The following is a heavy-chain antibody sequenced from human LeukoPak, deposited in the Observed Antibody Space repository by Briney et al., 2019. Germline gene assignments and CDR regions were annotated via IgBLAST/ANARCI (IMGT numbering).Heavy chain of an antibody. J-gene: IGHJ5*02. D-gene: IGHD3-10*01. Sequence: GGSLRLSCAASGFTFSNAWMSWVRQAPGKGLEWVSAISGSGSTTYSADSVKGRFTISRDNSKNTLFLQMNSLRAEDTAVYYCAKGGITSWFDPWGQGTLVTVSS. CDR3: AKGGITSWFDP. V-gene: IGHV3-23*01. CDR2: ISGSGSTT. CDR1: GFTFSNAW.